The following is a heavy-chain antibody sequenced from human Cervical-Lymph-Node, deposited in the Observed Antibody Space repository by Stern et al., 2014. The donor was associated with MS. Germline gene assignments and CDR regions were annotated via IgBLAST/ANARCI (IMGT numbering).Heavy chain of an antibody. V-gene: IGHV2-5*02. CDR3: PHQSNAYGDSGDDAFDI. J-gene: IGHJ3*02. CDR1: GFSLSTSGVG. CDR2: IYWDDDK. D-gene: IGHD4-17*01. Sequence: QVTLRESGPTLVKPTQTLTLTCTFSGFSLSTSGVGVGWIRQPPGKALEWLALIYWDDDKRYIPALKIKLTITKATSKNQVVLTMTTMDPVDSATYYCPHQSNAYGDSGDDAFDIWGQGTMVTVSS.